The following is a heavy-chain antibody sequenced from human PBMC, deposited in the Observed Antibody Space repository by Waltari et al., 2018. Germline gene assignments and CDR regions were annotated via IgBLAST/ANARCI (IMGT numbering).Heavy chain of an antibody. CDR1: GGTFSSYA. J-gene: IGHJ4*02. CDR3: ARDGGSIVGATPHYFDY. V-gene: IGHV1-69*04. Sequence: QVQLVQSGAEVKKPGSSVKVSCKASGGTFSSYAISWVRPAPGQGLEWMGGIIPILGIANYAQKFQGRVTITADESTSTAYMELSSLRSEDTAVYYCARDGGSIVGATPHYFDYWGQGTLVTVSS. D-gene: IGHD1-26*01. CDR2: IIPILGIA.